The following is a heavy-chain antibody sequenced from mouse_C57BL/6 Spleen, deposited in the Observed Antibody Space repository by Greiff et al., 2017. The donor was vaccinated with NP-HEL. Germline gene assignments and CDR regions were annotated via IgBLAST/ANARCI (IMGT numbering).Heavy chain of an antibody. D-gene: IGHD1-1*01. CDR1: GYTFTSYW. Sequence: QVQLKESGAELVRPGSSVKLSCKASGYTFTSYWMDWVKQRPGQGLEWIGNIYPSDSETHYNQKFKDKATLTVDKSSSTAYMQLSSLTSEDSAVYYCARIYYGSSPYSYAMDYWGQGTSVTVSS. CDR2: IYPSDSET. CDR3: ARIYYGSSPYSYAMDY. J-gene: IGHJ4*01. V-gene: IGHV1-61*01.